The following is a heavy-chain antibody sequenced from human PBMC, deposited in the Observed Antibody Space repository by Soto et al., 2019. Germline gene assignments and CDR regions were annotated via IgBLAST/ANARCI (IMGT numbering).Heavy chain of an antibody. Sequence: GESLKISCKGSGYSFSNHWINWVRQMPGKGLEWMGRIGPTDSYNNYNPSFEGHVTMSVDKSITTAYLQWSSLKASDTAIYYCARQSRSSSWQVDHWGQGTLVTVSS. CDR3: ARQSRSSSWQVDH. J-gene: IGHJ4*02. CDR2: IGPTDSYN. V-gene: IGHV5-10-1*01. CDR1: GYSFSNHW. D-gene: IGHD6-13*01.